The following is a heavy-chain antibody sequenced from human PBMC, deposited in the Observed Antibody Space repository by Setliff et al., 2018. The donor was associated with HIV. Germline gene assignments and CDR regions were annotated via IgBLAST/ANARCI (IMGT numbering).Heavy chain of an antibody. Sequence: GSLRLSCAASGFTFSSYAMSWVRQAPGKGLEWVAIIWYDGSNKYYADSVKGRFTISRDNSKNTLYLQMNSLRAEDTAVYYCAKVSIWFGTGAFDIWGQGTMVTVSS. CDR2: IWYDGSNK. V-gene: IGHV3-30*02. J-gene: IGHJ3*02. D-gene: IGHD3-10*01. CDR3: AKVSIWFGTGAFDI. CDR1: GFTFSSYA.